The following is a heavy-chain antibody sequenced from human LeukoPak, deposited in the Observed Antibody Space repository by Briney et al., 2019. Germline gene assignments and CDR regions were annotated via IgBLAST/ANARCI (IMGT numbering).Heavy chain of an antibody. V-gene: IGHV3-21*01. CDR1: GFTFSSYS. D-gene: IGHD6-13*01. CDR3: ARGAYSSSWYEGDDAFDI. Sequence: GGSLRLSCAASGFTFSSYSMNWVRQAPGKGLEWVSSISSSSSYIYYADSVKGRFTISRDNAKNSLYLQMNSLRAEDTAVYYCARGAYSSSWYEGDDAFDIWGQGTMVTVSS. J-gene: IGHJ3*02. CDR2: ISSSSSYI.